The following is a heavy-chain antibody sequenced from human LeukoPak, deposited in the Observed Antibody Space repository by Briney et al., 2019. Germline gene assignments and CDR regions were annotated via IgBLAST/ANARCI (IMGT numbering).Heavy chain of an antibody. V-gene: IGHV4-59*10. CDR2: IYTSGST. D-gene: IGHD5-18*01. J-gene: IGHJ5*02. CDR1: GGSFSGYY. CDR3: ARGPRRTTAMAYNWFDP. Sequence: KPSETLSLTCAVYGGSFSGYYWSWIRQPAGKGLEWIGRIYTSGSTNYNPSLKSRVTMSVDTSKNQFSLKLSSVTAADTAVYYCARGPRRTTAMAYNWFDPWGQGTLVTVSS.